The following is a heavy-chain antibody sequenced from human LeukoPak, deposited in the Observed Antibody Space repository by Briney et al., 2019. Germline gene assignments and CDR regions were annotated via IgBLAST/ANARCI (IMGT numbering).Heavy chain of an antibody. Sequence: PGGSPRLSCAASGFTFSSYEMNWVRQAPGKGLEWVSYISSSGSTIYYADSVKGRFTISRDNAKSSLYLQMNSLRAEDTAVYYCASPPYYYYYMDVWGKGTTVTVSS. CDR3: ASPPYYYYYMDV. CDR2: ISSSGSTI. CDR1: GFTFSSYE. J-gene: IGHJ6*03. V-gene: IGHV3-48*03.